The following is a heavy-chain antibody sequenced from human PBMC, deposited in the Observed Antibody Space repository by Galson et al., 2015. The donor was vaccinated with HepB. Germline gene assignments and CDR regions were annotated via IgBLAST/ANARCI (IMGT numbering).Heavy chain of an antibody. V-gene: IGHV5-10-1*01. CDR2: IDPSDSYT. J-gene: IGHJ4*02. CDR3: ASSVLGYYDSSGYYNEGY. D-gene: IGHD3-22*01. Sequence: SGEEVKQPGESLMISCTGSGYSFTSYWISWVCQMPGKGLEWMGRIDPSDSYTNYSPSFQGHVTISADKSIRTAYPQWSSLKAPDTAMCYCASSVLGYYDSSGYYNEGYWGQATLVTVAS. CDR1: GYSFTSYW.